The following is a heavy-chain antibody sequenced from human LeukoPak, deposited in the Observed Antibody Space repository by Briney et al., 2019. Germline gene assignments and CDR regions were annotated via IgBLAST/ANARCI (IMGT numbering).Heavy chain of an antibody. J-gene: IGHJ5*02. CDR1: GFTFSNAW. D-gene: IGHD3-10*01. V-gene: IGHV3-15*01. CDR3: TTDAPMLWFGESP. Sequence: GGSLRLSCAASGFTFSNAWMSWVRQAPGKGLEWVGRIKSKTDGGTTDYAAPVKGRFTISRDDSKNTLYLQMNSLKTEDTAVYYCTTDAPMLWFGESPWGQGTLVTVSS. CDR2: IKSKTDGGTT.